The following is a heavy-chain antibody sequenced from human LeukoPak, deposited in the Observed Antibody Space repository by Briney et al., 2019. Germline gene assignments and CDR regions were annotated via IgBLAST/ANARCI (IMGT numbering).Heavy chain of an antibody. CDR2: ISGSGGST. J-gene: IGHJ4*02. CDR3: AKGHGSGSYNELDY. Sequence: GGSLRLSCAASGFTFSSYAMSWVRQAPGKGLEWVSGISGSGGSTHYADSVKGRFTISRDNSKNTLFLQVNSLRAEDTAVYYCAKGHGSGSYNELDYWGQGTLVTVSS. V-gene: IGHV3-23*01. CDR1: GFTFSSYA. D-gene: IGHD3-10*01.